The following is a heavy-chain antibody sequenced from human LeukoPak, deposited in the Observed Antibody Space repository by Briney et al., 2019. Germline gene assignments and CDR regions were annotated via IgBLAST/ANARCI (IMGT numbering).Heavy chain of an antibody. CDR2: IYHSGST. CDR1: GGSLSSGGYS. V-gene: IGHV4-30-2*01. Sequence: SQTLSLTCAVSGGSLSSGGYSWSWIRQPPGKGLEWIGYIYHSGSTYYNPSLKSRVTISVDRSKNQFSLKLSSVTAADTAVYYCARWPGFDYWGQGTLVTVSS. CDR3: ARWPGFDY. J-gene: IGHJ4*02.